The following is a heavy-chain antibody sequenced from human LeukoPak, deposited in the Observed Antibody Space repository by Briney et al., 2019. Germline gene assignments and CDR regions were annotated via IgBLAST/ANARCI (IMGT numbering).Heavy chain of an antibody. Sequence: GESLKISCKGSGYSFTSYWIGWVRQMPGKGLEWLGIIYPGDSDTRYSPSFQGQVTISADKSISTAYLQLSSLKASDTAMYYCAKGVDDSSGYYWASFRGAFDIWGQGTMVTVSS. D-gene: IGHD3-22*01. J-gene: IGHJ3*02. CDR3: AKGVDDSSGYYWASFRGAFDI. CDR1: GYSFTSYW. V-gene: IGHV5-51*01. CDR2: IYPGDSDT.